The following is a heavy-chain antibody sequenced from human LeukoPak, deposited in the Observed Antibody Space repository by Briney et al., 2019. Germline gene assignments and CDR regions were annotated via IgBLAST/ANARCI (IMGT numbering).Heavy chain of an antibody. V-gene: IGHV4-34*01. Sequence: SETLSLTCAVYGGSFSGYYWSWIRQPPGKGLEWIGEINHSGSTNYNPSLKSRVTISVDTSKNQFSLKLNSVTAADTAVYYCARALGRELLIRWEYYHYGMDVWGQGTTVTVSS. CDR1: GGSFSGYY. D-gene: IGHD1-26*01. CDR2: INHSGST. J-gene: IGHJ6*02. CDR3: ARALGRELLIRWEYYHYGMDV.